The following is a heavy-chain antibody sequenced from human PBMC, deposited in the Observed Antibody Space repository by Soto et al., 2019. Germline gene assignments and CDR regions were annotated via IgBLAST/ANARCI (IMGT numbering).Heavy chain of an antibody. V-gene: IGHV5-10-1*01. CDR1: GYTFTNYW. J-gene: IGHJ3*02. Sequence: PGESLKISCKGSGYTFTNYWIAWVRQMPGKGLEWMGRIDPSDSYTNYSPSFQGHVTISADKSISTAYLQWSSLKASDTAMYYCARQLPGPLDAFYIWGKGTMVTVS. D-gene: IGHD3-10*01. CDR2: IDPSDSYT. CDR3: ARQLPGPLDAFYI.